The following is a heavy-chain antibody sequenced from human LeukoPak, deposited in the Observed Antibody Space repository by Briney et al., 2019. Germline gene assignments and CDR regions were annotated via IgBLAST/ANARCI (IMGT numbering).Heavy chain of an antibody. CDR2: ISWNSGGI. CDR1: GFTFDDYA. D-gene: IGHD6-19*01. CDR3: AKGLKGLKFDY. V-gene: IGHV3-9*01. Sequence: GRSLRLSCAASGFTFDDYAMHWVRQAPGKGLKWVSGISWNSGGIGYADSVKGRFTISRDNAKNSLYLQMNSLRAEDTALYYCAKGLKGLKFDYWGQGTLVTVSS. J-gene: IGHJ4*02.